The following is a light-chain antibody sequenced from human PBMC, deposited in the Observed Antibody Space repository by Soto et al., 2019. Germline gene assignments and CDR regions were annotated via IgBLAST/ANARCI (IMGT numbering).Light chain of an antibody. V-gene: IGKV3-20*01. CDR3: QQYGSSLT. Sequence: EIVMAQSPATLSVSPGEGATVSCSASQGVSSNLAWYQQKPGQAPRLLIYGASSRATGIPDRFSGSGSGTDFTLTISRLEPEDFAVYYCQQYGSSLTFGGGTKVDIK. CDR1: QGVSSN. J-gene: IGKJ4*01. CDR2: GAS.